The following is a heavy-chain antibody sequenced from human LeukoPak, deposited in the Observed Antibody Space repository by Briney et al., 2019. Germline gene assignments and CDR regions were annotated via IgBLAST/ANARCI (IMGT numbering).Heavy chain of an antibody. CDR1: GFTFSSYA. D-gene: IGHD3-10*01. Sequence: GGSLRLSCAASGFTFSSYAMSWVRQAPGKGLEWVSAISGSGGSTYYADSVKGRFTISRDNSKNTLYPQMNSLRAEDTAVYYCAKDSLLWFGELSPDYWGQGTLVTVSS. J-gene: IGHJ4*02. CDR3: AKDSLLWFGELSPDY. V-gene: IGHV3-23*01. CDR2: ISGSGGST.